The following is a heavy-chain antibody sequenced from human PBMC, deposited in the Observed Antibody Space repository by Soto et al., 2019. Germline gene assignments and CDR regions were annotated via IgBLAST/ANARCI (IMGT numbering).Heavy chain of an antibody. D-gene: IGHD3-10*01. CDR3: ARELLYGSGSRDFHYYGMDV. Sequence: QVQLVESGGGVVQPGRSLRLSCAASGFSFSSYGIHWVRQAPGKGLQWVAVIWFDGSKQYYADSVKGRFTVSRDNSKNTLYLQMNSLGAEDTAVYYCARELLYGSGSRDFHYYGMDVWGQGPTVTVSS. CDR1: GFSFSSYG. V-gene: IGHV3-33*01. CDR2: IWFDGSKQ. J-gene: IGHJ6*02.